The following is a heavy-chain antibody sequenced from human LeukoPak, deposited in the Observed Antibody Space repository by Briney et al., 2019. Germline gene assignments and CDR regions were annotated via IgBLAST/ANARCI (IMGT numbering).Heavy chain of an antibody. J-gene: IGHJ1*01. D-gene: IGHD3-22*01. CDR3: ARGGGYYDSSGYYYEPWDFQH. V-gene: IGHV4-34*01. CDR1: GGSFSGYY. CDR2: INHSGST. Sequence: PSETLSLTCAVYGGSFSGYYWSWIRQPPGKGLEWIGEINHSGSTNYNPSLKSRVTISVDTSKDQFSLKLSSVTAADTAVYYCARGGGYYDSSGYYYEPWDFQHWGQGTLVTVPS.